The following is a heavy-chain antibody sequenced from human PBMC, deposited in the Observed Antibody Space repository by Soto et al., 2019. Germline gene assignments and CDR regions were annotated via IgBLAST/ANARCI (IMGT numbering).Heavy chain of an antibody. CDR1: GFTFSSYG. V-gene: IGHV3-33*01. J-gene: IGHJ5*02. D-gene: IGHD4-17*01. CDR3: ARDGEMAYGDLTNWFDP. Sequence: GGSLRLSCAASGFTFSSYGMHWVRQAPGKGLEWVAVIWYDGSNKYYADSVKGRFTISRDNSKNTLYLQMNSLRAEDTAVYYCARDGEMAYGDLTNWFDPWGQGTLVTVSS. CDR2: IWYDGSNK.